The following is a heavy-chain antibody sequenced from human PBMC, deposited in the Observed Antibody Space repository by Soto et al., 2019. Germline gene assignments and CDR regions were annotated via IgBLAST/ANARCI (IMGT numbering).Heavy chain of an antibody. CDR1: GFAFSGSY. CDR3: SSDPYYYASEY. J-gene: IGHJ4*02. CDR2: ISGSGTTI. D-gene: IGHD3-10*01. Sequence: QVQLVESGGGLVKPGGSLRLSCAASGFAFSGSYMTWIRQAPGKGLEWVSYISGSGTTIYSADSVKGRFTISRDNAQNSLYLQMNSMRAEDTAVYDGSSDPYYYASEYWGQGTLVTVSS. V-gene: IGHV3-11*01.